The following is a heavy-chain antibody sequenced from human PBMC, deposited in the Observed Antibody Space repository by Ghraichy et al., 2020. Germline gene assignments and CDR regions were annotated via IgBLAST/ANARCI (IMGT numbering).Heavy chain of an antibody. CDR3: ARETPISTYSSGWYGFDY. J-gene: IGHJ4*02. CDR1: GGSVSSGSYY. V-gene: IGHV4-61*01. D-gene: IGHD6-19*01. CDR2: IYYSGST. Sequence: SETLSLTCTVSGGSVSSGSYYWSWIRQPPGKGLEWIGYIYYSGSTNYNPSLKSRVTISVDTSKNQFSLKLSSVTAADTAVYYCARETPISTYSSGWYGFDYWGQGTLVTVSS.